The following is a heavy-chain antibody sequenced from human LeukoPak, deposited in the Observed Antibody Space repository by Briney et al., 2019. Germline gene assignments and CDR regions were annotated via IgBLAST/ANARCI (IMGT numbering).Heavy chain of an antibody. Sequence: GGSLRLSCAASGFTFSTYTMNWVRQAPGKGLEWVSSITASSTAIYSADSVKGRFTISRDNAKNFLYLQMNSLRAEDTAVYYCARTYYDILTGYNPYFDYWGQGILVTVSS. CDR2: ITASSTAI. CDR1: GFTFSTYT. CDR3: ARTYYDILTGYNPYFDY. J-gene: IGHJ4*02. V-gene: IGHV3-21*01. D-gene: IGHD3-9*01.